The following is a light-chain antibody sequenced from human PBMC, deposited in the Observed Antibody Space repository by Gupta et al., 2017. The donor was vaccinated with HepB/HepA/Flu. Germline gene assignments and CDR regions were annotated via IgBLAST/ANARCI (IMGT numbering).Light chain of an antibody. J-gene: IGLJ3*02. CDR3: AAWDDSLSGRV. CDR1: SSNIGSNY. CDR2: RNN. V-gene: IGLV1-47*01. Sequence: SVLTQPPSASGTPAQRVTISCSGSSSNIGSNYVYWYQQLPETAPKLLIYRNNQRPSGVPDRFSGSKSGTSASLAISGLRAEDEADYYCAAWDDSLSGRVFGGGTKLTVL.